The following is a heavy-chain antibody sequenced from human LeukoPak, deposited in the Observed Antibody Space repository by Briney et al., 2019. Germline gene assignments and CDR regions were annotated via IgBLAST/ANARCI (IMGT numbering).Heavy chain of an antibody. V-gene: IGHV3-30*18. Sequence: GRSLRLSCAASGFTFSSYGMHWVRQAPGKGLEWVAVISYDGSNKYYADSVKGRFTISRDNSKNTLYLQMNSLRAEDTAVYYCAKEIRGLTMVRGVDAFDIRGQGTMVTVSS. CDR3: AKEIRGLTMVRGVDAFDI. J-gene: IGHJ3*02. CDR2: ISYDGSNK. CDR1: GFTFSSYG. D-gene: IGHD3-10*01.